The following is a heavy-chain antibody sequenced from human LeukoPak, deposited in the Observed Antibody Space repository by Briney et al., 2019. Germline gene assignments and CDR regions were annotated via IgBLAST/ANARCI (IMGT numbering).Heavy chain of an antibody. V-gene: IGHV1-8*01. Sequence: ASVKVSCKASGYTFTSYDINWVRQATGQGLEWMGWMNPNSGNTGYAQKFQGRVTMTRNTSISTAYMGLSSLRSEDTAVYYCARVGIVATINLFDYWGQGTLVTVSS. CDR2: MNPNSGNT. D-gene: IGHD5-12*01. J-gene: IGHJ4*02. CDR3: ARVGIVATINLFDY. CDR1: GYTFTSYD.